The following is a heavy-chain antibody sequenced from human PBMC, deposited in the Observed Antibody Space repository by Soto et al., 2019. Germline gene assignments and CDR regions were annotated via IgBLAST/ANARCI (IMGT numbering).Heavy chain of an antibody. CDR1: GGSFSGYY. Sequence: QVQLQQWGAGLLKPSETLSLTCAVYGGSFSGYYWSWIRQPPGKGLEWIGEINHSGSTNYNPSLNNRVTISVDTSKNHYSLKLSSVTAADTAVYYCARPLWLALDSWGKGTLLTVSS. J-gene: IGHJ5*01. V-gene: IGHV4-34*01. D-gene: IGHD6-19*01. CDR2: INHSGST. CDR3: ARPLWLALDS.